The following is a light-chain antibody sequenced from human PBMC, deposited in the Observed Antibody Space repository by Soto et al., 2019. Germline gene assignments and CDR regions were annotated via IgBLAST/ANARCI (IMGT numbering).Light chain of an antibody. J-gene: IGKJ4*01. CDR2: AAS. Sequence: EIVLTQSPGTLSLSSGERATLSCRASQSVTSSYLAWYQHKPGQAPRLLIYAASRRATGIPDRFTGSGSGTDFTLTISRLGPDDFAVYYCHQYGSSPPTFGGGTKVEIK. CDR1: QSVTSSY. CDR3: HQYGSSPPT. V-gene: IGKV3-20*01.